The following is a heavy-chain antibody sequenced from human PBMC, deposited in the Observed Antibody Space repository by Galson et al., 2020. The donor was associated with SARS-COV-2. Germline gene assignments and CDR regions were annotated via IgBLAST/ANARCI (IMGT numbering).Heavy chain of an antibody. Sequence: QHGASLKIPCADSGFTFSSSAMHWVPQAPGKGLAGVAVIPYDGSNKYYADPGKGRFTISRDNPKNTLYLQMNSLGAGDTAVYYCARVGSGSYLGYFDYWGQGTLVAVSS. J-gene: IGHJ4*02. CDR1: GFTFSSSA. CDR2: IPYDGSNK. V-gene: IGHV3-30*04. CDR3: ARVGSGSYLGYFDY. D-gene: IGHD1-26*01.